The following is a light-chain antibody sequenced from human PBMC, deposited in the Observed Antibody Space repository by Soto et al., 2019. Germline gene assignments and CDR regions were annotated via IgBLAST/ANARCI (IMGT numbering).Light chain of an antibody. CDR2: EVS. V-gene: IGLV2-14*01. J-gene: IGLJ1*01. CDR3: SSYTSSSTPHV. CDR1: SSDVGGYNY. Sequence: QSALTQPASVSGSPGQSITISCTGTSSDVGGYNYLSWYQQHPGKAPKLMIYEVSNRPSGVSNRFSGSKSGNTASLTISGLQAEDEADYYCSSYTSSSTPHVFGTGTKLTVL.